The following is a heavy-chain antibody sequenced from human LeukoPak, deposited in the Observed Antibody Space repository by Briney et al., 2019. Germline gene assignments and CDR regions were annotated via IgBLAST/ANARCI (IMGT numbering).Heavy chain of an antibody. J-gene: IGHJ4*02. CDR3: ARVGDIGGRVLDY. CDR1: GGSISSSSYY. CDR2: IYYSGST. Sequence: KPSETLSLTCTVSGGSISSSSYYWGWIRQPPGKGLEWIGSIYYSGSTYYNPSLKSRVTISVDTSKNQFSLKLSSVTAADTAVYYCARVGDIGGRVLDYWGQGTLVTVSS. D-gene: IGHD5-12*01. V-gene: IGHV4-39*07.